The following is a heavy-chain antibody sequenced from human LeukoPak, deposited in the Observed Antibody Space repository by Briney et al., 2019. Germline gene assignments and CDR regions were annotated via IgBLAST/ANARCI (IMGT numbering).Heavy chain of an antibody. V-gene: IGHV4-4*07. CDR3: TRGSIAYYYMDV. J-gene: IGHJ6*03. Sequence: SETLSLTCTVSGGPITNYYWSWIRQPAGKGLEWIGRIYTSGSTNYNPSLKSRVTMSVDTSKNQFSLKLSSVTAADTAVYYCTRGSIAYYYMDVWGKGTTVTISS. CDR2: IYTSGST. CDR1: GGPITNYY. D-gene: IGHD3-22*01.